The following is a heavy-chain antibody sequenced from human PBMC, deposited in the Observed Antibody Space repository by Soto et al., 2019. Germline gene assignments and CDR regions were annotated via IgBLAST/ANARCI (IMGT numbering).Heavy chain of an antibody. CDR2: ISGYNGNT. Sequence: GASVKVSCKASGYTFSTYGINWVRQAPGQGLEWMGWISGYNGNTNYAQKYQGRVTMTTDTSTSIAYMELRSLRSDDTAVYYCARDSVRSGSYSGYWGQGTLVTVSS. CDR3: ARDSVRSGSYSGY. CDR1: GYTFSTYG. D-gene: IGHD1-26*01. J-gene: IGHJ4*02. V-gene: IGHV1-18*01.